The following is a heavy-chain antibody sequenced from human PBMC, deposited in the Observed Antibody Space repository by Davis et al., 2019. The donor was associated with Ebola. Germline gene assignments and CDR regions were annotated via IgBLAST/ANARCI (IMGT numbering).Heavy chain of an antibody. CDR3: ARGENHWSGSRTFDY. CDR2: ISHGENS. J-gene: IGHJ4*02. CDR1: GGSISSYY. D-gene: IGHD3-3*01. Sequence: SETLSLTCTVPGGSISSYYWSWIRQPPGKGLEWIASISHGENSDYNPSLKSRVTISVDTSKNQFSLKLRSLTAADTAVYYCARGENHWSGSRTFDYWGQGTLATVSS. V-gene: IGHV4-59*08.